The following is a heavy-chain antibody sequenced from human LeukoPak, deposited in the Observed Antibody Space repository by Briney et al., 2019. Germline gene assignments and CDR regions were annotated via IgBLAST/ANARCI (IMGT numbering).Heavy chain of an antibody. V-gene: IGHV1-58*02. J-gene: IGHJ3*02. CDR1: GFTFTSSA. CDR2: IVVGSGNT. D-gene: IGHD3-9*01. Sequence: SVKVSCKASGFTFTSSAMQWVRQARGQRLEWIGWIVVGSGNTNYAQKFQGRVTMTEDTSTDTAYMELSSLRSEDTAVYYCATDQIYYDILTGPRAFDIWGQGTMVTVSS. CDR3: ATDQIYYDILTGPRAFDI.